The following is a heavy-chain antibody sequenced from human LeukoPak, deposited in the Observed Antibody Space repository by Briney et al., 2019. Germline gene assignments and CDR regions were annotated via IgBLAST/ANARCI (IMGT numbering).Heavy chain of an antibody. V-gene: IGHV1-46*01. J-gene: IGHJ5*02. D-gene: IGHD6-13*01. CDR3: ARGGPTTYSSTDDWFDP. CDR1: GYTFTSYY. CDR2: INPIGGST. Sequence: GASVKVSCKASGYTFTSYYMHWVRQAPGQGLEWMGIINPIGGSTSYAQKFQGRVTMTRDTSTSTVYMELSSLRSEDTAVYYCARGGPTTYSSTDDWFDPWGQGTLVTVSS.